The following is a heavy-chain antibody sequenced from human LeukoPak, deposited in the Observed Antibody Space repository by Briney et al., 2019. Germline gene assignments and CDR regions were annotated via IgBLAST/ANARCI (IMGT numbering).Heavy chain of an antibody. CDR2: ISYDGSNK. Sequence: GRSLRLSCAASGFAFSSYGMHWVRQAPGKGLEWVAVISYDGSNKYYADSVKGRFTISRDNSKNTLYLQMNSLRAEDTAVYYCARDGLGDYELLLRYMAYWGQGTLVTVSS. CDR1: GFAFSSYG. V-gene: IGHV3-30*03. CDR3: ARDGLGDYELLLRYMAY. J-gene: IGHJ4*02. D-gene: IGHD4-17*01.